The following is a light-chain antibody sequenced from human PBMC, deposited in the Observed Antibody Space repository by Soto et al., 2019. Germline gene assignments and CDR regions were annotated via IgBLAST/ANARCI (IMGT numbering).Light chain of an antibody. CDR2: EAS. Sequence: DILMTQSPSTLFAFVGDRVTITCRANQSISSWLAWYQQKPGKAPNLLIYEASSLQSGVPSRLSGSGSGAEFTLTISSLQPDDFATYYCKQYNSSPLPFGGGTKVDIK. J-gene: IGKJ4*01. CDR1: QSISSW. CDR3: KQYNSSPLP. V-gene: IGKV1-5*01.